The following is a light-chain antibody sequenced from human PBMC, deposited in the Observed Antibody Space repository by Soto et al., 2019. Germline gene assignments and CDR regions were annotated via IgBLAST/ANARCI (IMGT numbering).Light chain of an antibody. V-gene: IGKV1-39*01. CDR3: QQTFSTTYT. CDR2: AAF. J-gene: IGKJ2*01. Sequence: DLQMTQSPSSLSASVGDRVTITCRASQSITSYLNWYQHKPGKAPNLLIYAAFSLHSGVPSRFSGSGSGTDFTLTISSLQPEDFATYYCQQTFSTTYTFGQGTKLEIK. CDR1: QSITSY.